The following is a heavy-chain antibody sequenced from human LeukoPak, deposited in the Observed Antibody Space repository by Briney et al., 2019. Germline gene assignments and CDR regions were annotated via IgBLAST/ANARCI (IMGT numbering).Heavy chain of an antibody. CDR1: GGSINGYY. V-gene: IGHV4-59*01. J-gene: IGHJ6*02. CDR2: IYFSGST. Sequence: SETLSLTCTVSGGSINGYYRNWIRQPPGKGLEWIGYIYFSGSTNYNPSLQSRVTISVDTSKNQFSLKLNSVTAADTAVYFCARGEALRQNYGMDVWGQGTTVTVSS. CDR3: ARGEALRQNYGMDV.